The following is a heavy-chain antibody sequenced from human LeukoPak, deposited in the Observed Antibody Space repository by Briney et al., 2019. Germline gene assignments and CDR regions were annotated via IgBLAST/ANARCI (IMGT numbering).Heavy chain of an antibody. D-gene: IGHD2-2*01. J-gene: IGHJ4*02. CDR3: ARGRARDIVVAPAPGPFDY. V-gene: IGHV4-34*01. CDR2: INHSGSA. CDR1: GGSFSGYY. Sequence: KPSETLSLTCAVYGGSFSGYYWSWIRQPPGKGLEWIGEINHSGSANYNPSLKSRVTISVDTSKNQFSLKLSSVTAADTAVYYCARGRARDIVVAPAPGPFDYWGQGTLVTVSS.